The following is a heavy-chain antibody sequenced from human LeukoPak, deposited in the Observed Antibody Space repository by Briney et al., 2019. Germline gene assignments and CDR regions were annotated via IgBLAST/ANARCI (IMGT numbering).Heavy chain of an antibody. CDR1: GFTFSHYY. J-gene: IGHJ4*02. CDR3: ARGIGSTVFFDH. CDR2: ISSSSSDT. Sequence: GGSLRLSCAASGFTFSHYYMSWIRQAPGKGLEWVSFISSSSSDTNYADSVKGRFTISRDKSKNTLYLQMNSLRAEDTAVYYCARGIGSTVFFDHWGQGTLVTVSS. D-gene: IGHD4-11*01. V-gene: IGHV3-11*03.